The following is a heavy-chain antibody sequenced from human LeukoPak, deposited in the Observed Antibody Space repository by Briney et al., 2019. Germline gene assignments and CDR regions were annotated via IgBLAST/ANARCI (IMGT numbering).Heavy chain of an antibody. Sequence: GRPLRLSCAASGFTFSDHGMHWVRQAPGKGLEWVAVMAYDGSNKSYADSVKGRFTISRDNSKNTLYLQMNSLRTEDTAIYYCAKDKGSASYSTYYFDYWGQGTLVTVSS. CDR1: GFTFSDHG. V-gene: IGHV3-30*18. CDR2: MAYDGSNK. D-gene: IGHD3-10*01. J-gene: IGHJ4*02. CDR3: AKDKGSASYSTYYFDY.